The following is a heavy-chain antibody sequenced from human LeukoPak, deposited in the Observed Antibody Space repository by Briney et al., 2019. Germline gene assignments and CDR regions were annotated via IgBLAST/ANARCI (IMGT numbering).Heavy chain of an antibody. Sequence: GASVKVSCKASGYTFTSCGISWVRQAPGQGLEWMGWISAYNGNTNYAQKLQGRVTMTTDTSTSTAYMELRSLRSDDTAVYYCARDLSTTIFGVVIIGYFDYWGQGTLVTVSS. CDR1: GYTFTSCG. CDR2: ISAYNGNT. J-gene: IGHJ4*02. V-gene: IGHV1-18*01. D-gene: IGHD3-3*01. CDR3: ARDLSTTIFGVVIIGYFDY.